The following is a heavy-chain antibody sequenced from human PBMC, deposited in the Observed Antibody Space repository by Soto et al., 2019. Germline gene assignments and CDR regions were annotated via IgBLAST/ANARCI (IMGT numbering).Heavy chain of an antibody. CDR3: ARDPYSGSYYFDY. J-gene: IGHJ4*02. D-gene: IGHD1-26*01. Sequence: SETLSLTCTVSGGSISSGDYYWSWIRQPPGKGLEWIGYIYYSGSTYYNPSLKSRVTISVDTSKNQFSLKLSSVTAADTAVYYCARDPYSGSYYFDYWGQGTLVTVSS. CDR1: GGSISSGDYY. CDR2: IYYSGST. V-gene: IGHV4-30-4*01.